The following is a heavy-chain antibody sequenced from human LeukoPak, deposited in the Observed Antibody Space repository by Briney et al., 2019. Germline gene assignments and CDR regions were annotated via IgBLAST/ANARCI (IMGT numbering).Heavy chain of an antibody. CDR2: IYYSGST. CDR3: AREKITMVRGVIDY. V-gene: IGHV4-31*03. J-gene: IGHJ4*02. D-gene: IGHD3-10*01. Sequence: SETLSLTCTVSGGSISSGGYYWSWIRQHPGRGLEWIGYIYYSGSTYYNPSLKSRVTISVDTSKNQFSLKLSSVTAADTAVYYCAREKITMVRGVIDYWGQGTLVTVFS. CDR1: GGSISSGGYY.